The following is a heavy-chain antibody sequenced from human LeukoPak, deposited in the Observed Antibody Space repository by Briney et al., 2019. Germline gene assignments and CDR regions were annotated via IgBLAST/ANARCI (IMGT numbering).Heavy chain of an antibody. CDR2: FKTNYNQV. CDR1: GFTFSDYA. D-gene: IGHD3-22*01. Sequence: GGSLRLSCVASGFTFSDYAMNWVRQAPGKGLEWVSTFKTNYNQVSYAESVRGRCTISRDNSKNTLYLQMNSLRAEDTAVYYCAKDEWDSSGYYPGNYFDYWGQGTLVTVSS. V-gene: IGHV3-23*05. J-gene: IGHJ4*02. CDR3: AKDEWDSSGYYPGNYFDY.